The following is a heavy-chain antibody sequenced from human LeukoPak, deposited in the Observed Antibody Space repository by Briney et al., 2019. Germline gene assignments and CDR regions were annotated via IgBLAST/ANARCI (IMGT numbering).Heavy chain of an antibody. J-gene: IGHJ4*02. CDR1: GFTFSTYA. Sequence: PGGSLRLSCAASGFTFSTYAMNLVRQAPGKVLEWVSTSGRGDYTYYADSVKGRLTISRDNSKNTLFLQMNSLRAEDTAIYYCAKDLRVARLWGQGTLVTVSS. D-gene: IGHD2-15*01. CDR2: SGRGDYT. CDR3: AKDLRVARL. V-gene: IGHV3-23*01.